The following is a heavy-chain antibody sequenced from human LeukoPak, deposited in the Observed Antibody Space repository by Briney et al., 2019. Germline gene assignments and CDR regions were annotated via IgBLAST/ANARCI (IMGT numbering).Heavy chain of an antibody. J-gene: IGHJ5*02. D-gene: IGHD5-24*01. CDR2: IWHDGSNK. CDR3: SKDLVAMATITRGWFDP. V-gene: IGHV3-33*06. Sequence: GRSLRLSCAASGFTFSSYGMHWVRQAPGKGLEWVAVIWHDGSNKYYADSVKGRFTISRDNSKNTLYLQMNSLRPEATASYYRSKDLVAMATITRGWFDPWGQGTLVTVSS. CDR1: GFTFSSYG.